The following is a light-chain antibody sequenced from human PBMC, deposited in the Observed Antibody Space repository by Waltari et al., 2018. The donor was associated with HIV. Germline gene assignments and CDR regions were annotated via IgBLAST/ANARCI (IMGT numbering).Light chain of an antibody. V-gene: IGKV3-20*01. CDR3: QQYGSSRYT. J-gene: IGKJ2*01. CDR2: GIS. Sequence: EIVLTQSPGTLSLSPGERATLPCRASQSFSSSYLAWYQQKPGQAPRLPIYGISSRVTGTPDRCSGSGSGTDFTLTISRLEPEDFAVYYCQQYGSSRYTFGQGTKLEIK. CDR1: QSFSSSY.